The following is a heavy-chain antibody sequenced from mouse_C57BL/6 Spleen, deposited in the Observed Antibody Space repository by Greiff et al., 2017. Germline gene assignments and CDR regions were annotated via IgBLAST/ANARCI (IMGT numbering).Heavy chain of an antibody. CDR2: ISDGGSYT. V-gene: IGHV5-4*01. CDR3: AREGAFRYFDV. J-gene: IGHJ1*03. Sequence: EVKLVESGGGLVKPGGSLKLSCAASGFTFSSYAMSWVRQTPEKRLEWVATISDGGSYTYYPDNVKGRFTISRDNAKNNLYLQMSQLKSEDTAMYYCAREGAFRYFDVWGTGTTVTVSS. CDR1: GFTFSSYA.